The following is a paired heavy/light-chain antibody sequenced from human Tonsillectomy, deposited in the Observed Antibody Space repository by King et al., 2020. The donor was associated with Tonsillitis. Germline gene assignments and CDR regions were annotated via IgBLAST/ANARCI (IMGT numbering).Light chain of an antibody. CDR1: QIISDY. J-gene: IGKJ2*01. CDR3: QQSYSTPYT. V-gene: IGKV1-39*01. Sequence: DIQMTQSPSSLSASVGDRVTITCRASQIISDYLNWYQQKPGKAPKLLIYAASSLQSGVPSRFSGSGSGTDFTLTINSLQPEDFATYYCQQSYSTPYTFGQGTKLEIK. CDR2: AAS.
Heavy chain of an antibody. CDR1: GHTLTELS. V-gene: IGHV1-24*01. CDR3: ATDPAGSGLFDF. Sequence: QVQLVQSGAEVKKPGASVKVSCKVSGHTLTELSMHWVRQAPGKGLEWMGGFDPEDGERIYALKFQGRVSMTEDTSTDTAYMELSSLRSEDTAVYYCATDPAGSGLFDFWGQGTLVTVSS. D-gene: IGHD3-10*01. J-gene: IGHJ4*02. CDR2: FDPEDGER.